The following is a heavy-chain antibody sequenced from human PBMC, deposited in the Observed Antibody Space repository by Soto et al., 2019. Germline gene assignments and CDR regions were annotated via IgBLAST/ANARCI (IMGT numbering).Heavy chain of an antibody. Sequence: ASVKVSCKASGYTFTSYGISWVRQAPGQGLEWMGWISAYNGNTNYAQKLQGRVTMTTDTSTSTAYMELRSLRSDDTAVYYCAREEGDCSSTSCYYYYGMDVWGQGTTVTVSS. CDR3: AREEGDCSSTSCYYYYGMDV. CDR2: ISAYNGNT. CDR1: GYTFTSYG. J-gene: IGHJ6*02. V-gene: IGHV1-18*01. D-gene: IGHD2-2*01.